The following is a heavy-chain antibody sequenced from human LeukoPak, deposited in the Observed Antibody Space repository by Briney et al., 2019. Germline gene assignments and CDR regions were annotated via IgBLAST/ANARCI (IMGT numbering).Heavy chain of an antibody. CDR1: GGSFSGYY. V-gene: IGHV4-34*01. J-gene: IGHJ4*02. Sequence: SETLSLTCAVYGGSFSGYYWSWIRQPPGKGLEWIGEINHSGSTNYNPSLKSRVTISVDTSKNQFSLKLSSVTAADTAVYYCARRPRRTRVDYWGQGTLVTVSS. CDR3: ARRPRRTRVDY. D-gene: IGHD2-2*01. CDR2: INHSGST.